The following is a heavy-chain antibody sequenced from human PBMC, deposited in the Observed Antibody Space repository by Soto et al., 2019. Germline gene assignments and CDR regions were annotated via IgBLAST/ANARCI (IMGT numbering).Heavy chain of an antibody. Sequence: SETLSLTCTVSGGSISSYYWSWIRQPPGKGLEWIGYIYYSGGTNYNPSLKSRVTISVDTSKNQFSLKLSSVTAADTAVYYCARNIVATITVYYGMDVWGQGTTVTVSS. CDR3: ARNIVATITVYYGMDV. D-gene: IGHD5-12*01. CDR1: GGSISSYY. CDR2: IYYSGGT. V-gene: IGHV4-59*01. J-gene: IGHJ6*02.